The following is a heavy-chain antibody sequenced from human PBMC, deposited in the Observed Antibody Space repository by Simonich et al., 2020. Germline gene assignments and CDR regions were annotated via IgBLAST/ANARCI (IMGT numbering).Heavy chain of an antibody. D-gene: IGHD6-6*01. CDR1: GFTFSSYW. V-gene: IGHV3-7*01. CDR2: INQDGREK. CDR3: AREGIAARDAFDI. J-gene: IGHJ3*02. Sequence: EVQLVESGGGLVQPGGSLRLSCAASGFTFSSYWMSWVRQAPGKGLEWVANINQDGREKYYVDSVKGRFTISRDNAKDSLYLQMNSLRAEDTAVYYCAREGIAARDAFDIWGQGTMVTVSS.